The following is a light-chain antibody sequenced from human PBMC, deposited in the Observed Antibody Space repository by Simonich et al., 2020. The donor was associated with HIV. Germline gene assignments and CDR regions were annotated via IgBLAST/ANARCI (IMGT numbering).Light chain of an antibody. CDR3: QSFGSSRV. Sequence: NFMLTQPHSVSESPGKTVTISCTRSSGSIASNYVQWYQQRPGSAPTTLIYEDNQRPSGVPDRFSGSIDSSSNSAALTISGLKTEDEADYYCQSFGSSRVFGGGTRLTVL. CDR1: SGSIASNY. CDR2: EDN. V-gene: IGLV6-57*03. J-gene: IGLJ3*02.